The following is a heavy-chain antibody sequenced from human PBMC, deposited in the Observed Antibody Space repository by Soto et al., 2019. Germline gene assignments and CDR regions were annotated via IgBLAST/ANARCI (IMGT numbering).Heavy chain of an antibody. Sequence: XVKVSCKASGYTFTSYGISWVRRAPGQGLEWMGWISAYNGNTNYAQKLQGRVTMTTDTSTSTAYMELRSLRSDDTAVYYCARELLHESYYFDYWGQGTLVTVSS. CDR2: ISAYNGNT. CDR3: ARELLHESYYFDY. CDR1: GYTFTSYG. V-gene: IGHV1-18*01. D-gene: IGHD1-26*01. J-gene: IGHJ4*02.